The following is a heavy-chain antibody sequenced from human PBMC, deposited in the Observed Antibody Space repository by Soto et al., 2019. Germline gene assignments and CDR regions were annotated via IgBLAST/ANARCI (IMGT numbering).Heavy chain of an antibody. D-gene: IGHD2-2*01. CDR3: TRDLQGVLYYYYGMDV. V-gene: IGHV3-74*01. J-gene: IGHJ6*02. CDR1: GFTFSSYW. CDR2: INSDGSST. Sequence: PGGSLRLSCAASGFTFSSYWMHCARQAPGKGLVWVSRINSDGSSTRYADSVKGRFTISRDNAKNTLYLQMNSLRAEDTAVYYCTRDLQGVLYYYYGMDVWGQGTTVTVSS.